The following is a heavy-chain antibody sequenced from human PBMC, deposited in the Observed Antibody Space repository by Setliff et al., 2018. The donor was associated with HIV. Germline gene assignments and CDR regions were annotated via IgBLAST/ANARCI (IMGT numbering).Heavy chain of an antibody. CDR2: IHASGKA. Sequence: SETLSLTGTVSGDTDFYWSWIRQSPGKGLEWIGYIHASGKANYNPSLKSRVTISLDTSKMQFSLRLTSVTAADTAVYYCATLDPSGGNFLAYWGQGTLVTVSS. V-gene: IGHV4-4*09. J-gene: IGHJ4*02. CDR3: ATLDPSGGNFLAY. CDR1: GDTDFY. D-gene: IGHD2-21*02.